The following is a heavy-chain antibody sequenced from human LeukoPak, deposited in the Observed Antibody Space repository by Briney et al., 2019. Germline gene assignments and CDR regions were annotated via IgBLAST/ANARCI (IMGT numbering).Heavy chain of an antibody. CDR1: GFTFSSYS. Sequence: NPGGSLRPSCAASGFTFSSYSMNWVRQAPGKGLEWVSSISSSSSYIYYADSVKGRFTISRDNAKNSLYLQMNSLRAEDTAVYYCARDPLARFITTAYFDYWGQGTLVTVSS. V-gene: IGHV3-21*01. CDR2: ISSSSSYI. CDR3: ARDPLARFITTAYFDY. D-gene: IGHD3-3*01. J-gene: IGHJ4*02.